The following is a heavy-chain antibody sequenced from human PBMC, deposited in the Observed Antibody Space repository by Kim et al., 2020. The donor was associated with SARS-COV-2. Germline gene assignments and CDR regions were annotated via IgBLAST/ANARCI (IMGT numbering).Heavy chain of an antibody. CDR1: GGSISSSSYY. CDR2: IYNSGST. D-gene: IGHD6-13*01. CDR3: ARGIAAAHAGY. J-gene: IGHJ4*02. Sequence: SETLSLTCTVSGGSISSSSYYWGWIRQPPGKGLEWIGSIYNSGSTYYNPSLKSRVTISVDTSKNQFSLKLSSVTAADTAVYYCARGIAAAHAGYWGQGTLVTVSS. V-gene: IGHV4-39*07.